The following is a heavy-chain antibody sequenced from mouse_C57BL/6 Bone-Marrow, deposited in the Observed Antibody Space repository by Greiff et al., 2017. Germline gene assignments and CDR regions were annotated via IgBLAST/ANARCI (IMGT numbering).Heavy chain of an antibody. CDR2: ISNGGGST. V-gene: IGHV5-12*01. D-gene: IGHD1-1*01. CDR1: GFTFSDYY. J-gene: IGHJ4*01. Sequence: EVKLVESGGGLVQPGGSLKLSCAASGFTFSDYYMYWVRQTPEKRLEWVAYISNGGGSTYYPDTVKGRFTISRDNAKNTLYRQMSRLKSEDTAMYYCARRGTTVVAVDYWGQGTSVTVSS. CDR3: ARRGTTVVAVDY.